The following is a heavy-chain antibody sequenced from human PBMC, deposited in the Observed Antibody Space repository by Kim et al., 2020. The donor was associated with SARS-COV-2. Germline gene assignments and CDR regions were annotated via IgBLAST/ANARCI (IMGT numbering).Heavy chain of an antibody. CDR3: ARGNRGFDP. J-gene: IGHJ5*02. Sequence: GGSLRLSCAASGFTFSSYWMTWVRQAPGKGLEWVANINQDGSETYYVDSVTGRFTISRDNAKNSLYLQMNSLRAEDTAVYYCARGNRGFDPWGQGTLVTV. CDR1: GFTFSSYW. CDR2: INQDGSET. V-gene: IGHV3-7*01.